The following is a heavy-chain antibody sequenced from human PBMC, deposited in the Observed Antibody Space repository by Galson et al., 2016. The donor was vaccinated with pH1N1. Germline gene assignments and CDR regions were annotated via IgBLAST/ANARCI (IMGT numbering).Heavy chain of an antibody. Sequence: LRLSCAASGFIFNSYAMSWVRQAPGKGLEWVSIISGSGGSTKYADSVKGRLTISRDNPKNTLYLLMTSLSAEDTAIYYCARAGRLLGPYHYYAMDVWGQGTTVTVSS. J-gene: IGHJ6*02. CDR1: GFIFNSYA. V-gene: IGHV3-23*01. D-gene: IGHD6-25*01. CDR2: ISGSGGST. CDR3: ARAGRLLGPYHYYAMDV.